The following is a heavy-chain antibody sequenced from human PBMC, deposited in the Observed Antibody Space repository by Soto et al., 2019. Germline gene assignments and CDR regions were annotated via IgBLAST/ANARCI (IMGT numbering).Heavy chain of an antibody. CDR1: GFNFSKFA. J-gene: IGHJ2*01. V-gene: IGHV3-23*01. D-gene: IGHD4-17*01. Sequence: GGSLRVSCTASGFNFSKFAMSWVRQAPGKGLEWVSGMSERSGPPLYADSVKGRFTISRDNSKSTLYLEMNNLRPEDTAVYYCAKDQDNTDYYWIFDLWGRGTPVTVSS. CDR3: AKDQDNTDYYWIFDL. CDR2: MSERSGPP.